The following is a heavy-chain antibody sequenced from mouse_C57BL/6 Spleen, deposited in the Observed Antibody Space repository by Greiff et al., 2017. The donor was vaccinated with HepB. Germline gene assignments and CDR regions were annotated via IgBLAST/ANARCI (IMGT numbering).Heavy chain of an antibody. CDR3: ARGGFYYGSSYRYYAMDY. Sequence: EVKLVESGGGLVQPGGSLKLSCAASGFTFSDYYMYWVRQTPEKRLEWVAYISNGGGSTYYPDTVKGRFTISRDNAKNTLYLQMSRLKSEDTAMYYCARGGFYYGSSYRYYAMDYWGQGTSVTVSS. CDR2: ISNGGGST. J-gene: IGHJ4*01. D-gene: IGHD1-1*01. CDR1: GFTFSDYY. V-gene: IGHV5-12*01.